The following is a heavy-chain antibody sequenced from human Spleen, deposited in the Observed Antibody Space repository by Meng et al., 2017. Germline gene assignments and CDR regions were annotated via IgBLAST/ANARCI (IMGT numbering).Heavy chain of an antibody. CDR1: GASIRNSRYY. CDR3: ARRVPRYGDYLDY. Sequence: QLRLQESGSRLVKPSETLSLTCTISGASIRNSRYYWGWSRRPPGKGLGWIGSLYYGGSASYNPSLKSRVNMSVDTSKNQFSLKLRSVTAADTAVYYCARRVPRYGDYLDYWGQGTLVTFFS. J-gene: IGHJ4*02. D-gene: IGHD3-10*01. V-gene: IGHV4-39*01. CDR2: LYYGGSA.